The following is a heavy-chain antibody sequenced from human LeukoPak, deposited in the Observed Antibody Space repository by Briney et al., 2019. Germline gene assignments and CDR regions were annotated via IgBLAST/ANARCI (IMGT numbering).Heavy chain of an antibody. V-gene: IGHV3-23*01. CDR1: GGSFSGYY. CDR2: ISSGGGYT. Sequence: PSETLSLTCAVYGGSFSGYYWSWIRQPPGKGLEWVSAISSGGGYTYYADSVKGRFTISRDNSKNTLYLQMNSLRAGDTAVYYCARAPGYTSGWLNWFDPWGQGTLVTVSS. D-gene: IGHD6-19*01. J-gene: IGHJ5*02. CDR3: ARAPGYTSGWLNWFDP.